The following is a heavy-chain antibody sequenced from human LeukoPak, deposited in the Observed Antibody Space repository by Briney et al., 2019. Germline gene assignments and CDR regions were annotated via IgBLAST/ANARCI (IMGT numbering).Heavy chain of an antibody. CDR3: AMGAIVATIDY. CDR1: GLTVSSNY. J-gene: IGHJ4*02. CDR2: IYSGSST. Sequence: GGSLRLSCAASGLTVSSNYMSWVRQAPGKGLEWVSLIYSGSSTYYADSVKGRFTISRDKSKDTLYLQMSSLRVEDTAVYYCAMGAIVATIDYWGQGTLVTVSS. D-gene: IGHD5-12*01. V-gene: IGHV3-66*01.